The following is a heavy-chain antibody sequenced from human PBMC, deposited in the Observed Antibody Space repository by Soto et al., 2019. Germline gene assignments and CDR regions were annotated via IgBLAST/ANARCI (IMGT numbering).Heavy chain of an antibody. D-gene: IGHD2-15*01. V-gene: IGHV4-59*01. CDR1: GVSISNYY. CDR3: AWDFVLVVGAVEFWYFDL. Sequence: QVQLQESGPGLVKPSESLSLTCTVSGVSISNYYWSWIRQSPGQGLLWIGYVYYSRSTKYNHSLMSRVTMSLDTSKNQFSLVLRFMTAADTAVYYCAWDFVLVVGAVEFWYFDLWGRGTLVTVSS. CDR2: VYYSRST. J-gene: IGHJ2*01.